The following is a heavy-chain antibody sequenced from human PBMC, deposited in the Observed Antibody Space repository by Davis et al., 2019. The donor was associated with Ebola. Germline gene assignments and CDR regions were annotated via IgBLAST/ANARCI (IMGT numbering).Heavy chain of an antibody. Sequence: GSLRLSFSAPGGSISRYSWSWIRQPPGKGLEWPGYIYYSGSTNYNPSLKSRVTISVDTSKNQFSLKLSSVTAADTAVYYCAKMATIGHYFDYWGQGTLVTVSS. D-gene: IGHD5-24*01. CDR2: IYYSGST. CDR1: GGSISRYS. V-gene: IGHV4-59*08. CDR3: AKMATIGHYFDY. J-gene: IGHJ4*02.